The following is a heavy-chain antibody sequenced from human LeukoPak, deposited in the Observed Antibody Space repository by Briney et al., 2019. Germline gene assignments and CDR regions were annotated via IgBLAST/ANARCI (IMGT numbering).Heavy chain of an antibody. V-gene: IGHV6-1*01. CDR2: TYYRSKWYN. CDR1: GDSVSTNGAT. Sequence: SQTLSLTLAISGDSVSTNGATWTWLRQSPSRGLEWLGRTYYRSKWYNDYAVSMKSRITINPDTSKNQFSLQLNSVTPEDTAVYYCARLVGASWFDSWGQGTLVTVSS. J-gene: IGHJ5*01. CDR3: ARLVGASWFDS. D-gene: IGHD1-26*01.